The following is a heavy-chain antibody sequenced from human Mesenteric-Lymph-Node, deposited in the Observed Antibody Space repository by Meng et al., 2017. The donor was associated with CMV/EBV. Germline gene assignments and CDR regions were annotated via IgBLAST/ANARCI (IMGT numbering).Heavy chain of an antibody. Sequence: QITLKESGPTLVKPTQTLTLTCTFSGFSLSTSGVGVGWIRQPPGKALEWLALIYWDDDKRYSPSLKSRLPITKDTSKNQVVLTMTNMDPVDTATYYCAHSSGIAATGPFYFDYWGQGTLVTVSS. J-gene: IGHJ4*02. D-gene: IGHD6-13*01. CDR1: GFSLSTSGVG. CDR2: IYWDDDK. V-gene: IGHV2-5*02. CDR3: AHSSGIAATGPFYFDY.